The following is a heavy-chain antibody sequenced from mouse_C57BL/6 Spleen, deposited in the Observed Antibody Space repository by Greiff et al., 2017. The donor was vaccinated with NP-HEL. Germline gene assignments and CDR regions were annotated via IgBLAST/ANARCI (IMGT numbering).Heavy chain of an antibody. CDR1: GYTFTDYT. J-gene: IGHJ3*01. CDR2: IYPGSGCI. D-gene: IGHD1-1*01. CDR3: ARQEGCITWGLDY. V-gene: IGHV1-62-2*01. Sequence: VQLQQSGAELVKPGASVKLSCKASGYTFTDYTMHWVKQRSGQGLEWLGCIYPGSGCIKYNQKFKDKATLTADKSSSTVYMELSSLTSEDSAVYFCARQEGCITWGLDYWGKGTLVTVSA.